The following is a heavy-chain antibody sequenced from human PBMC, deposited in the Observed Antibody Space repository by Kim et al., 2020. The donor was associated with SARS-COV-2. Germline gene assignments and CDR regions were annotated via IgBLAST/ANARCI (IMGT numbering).Heavy chain of an antibody. CDR3: AKDHPRSGWPAFDC. CDR1: GFTFSSRA. Sequence: GGSLRLSCAASGFTFSSRAMSWVRQAPGKGPEWVASVNNGGNAYYADSVKGRVTVSRDITRDTLYLQMNSLRAEDTALYFCAKDHPRSGWPAFDCWGQGTLVTVS. J-gene: IGHJ4*02. V-gene: IGHV3-23*01. D-gene: IGHD6-19*01. CDR2: VNNGGNA.